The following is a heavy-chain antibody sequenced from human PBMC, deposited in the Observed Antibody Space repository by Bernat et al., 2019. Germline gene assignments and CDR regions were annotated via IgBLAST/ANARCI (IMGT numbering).Heavy chain of an antibody. CDR2: IKQDGSEE. CDR3: ARATIAVAGTPPYYYYGMDV. V-gene: IGHV3-7*03. D-gene: IGHD6-19*01. J-gene: IGHJ6*02. Sequence: EVQLVESGGGLVQPGGSRRLSCAASGFTFSSYWMSWVRQAPGKGVEWVANIKQDGSEEYYVDSVKGRFTISGDNAKNSLYLQMNSLRAEDTAVYYCARATIAVAGTPPYYYYGMDVWGQGTTVTVSS. CDR1: GFTFSSYW.